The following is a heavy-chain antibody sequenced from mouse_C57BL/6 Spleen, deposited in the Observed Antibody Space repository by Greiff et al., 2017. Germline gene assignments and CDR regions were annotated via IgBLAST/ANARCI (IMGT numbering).Heavy chain of an antibody. CDR2: ISYDGSN. D-gene: IGHD1-1*01. J-gene: IGHJ4*01. CDR3: SYYYGSSYGGYYYAMDY. CDR1: GYSITSGYY. Sequence: DVQLQESGPGLVKPSQSLSLTCSVTGYSITSGYYWNWIRQFPGNKLEWMGYISYDGSNNYNPSLKNRISITRDTSKNQFFLKLNSVTTEDTATYYCSYYYGSSYGGYYYAMDYWGQGTSVTVSS. V-gene: IGHV3-6*01.